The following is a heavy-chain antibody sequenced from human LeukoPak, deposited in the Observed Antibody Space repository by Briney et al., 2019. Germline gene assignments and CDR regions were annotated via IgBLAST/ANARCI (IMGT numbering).Heavy chain of an antibody. J-gene: IGHJ4*02. CDR1: GFTFSSYS. V-gene: IGHV3-21*01. CDR2: ISSSSSYI. CDR3: ARDWGGSYGSGSPHDY. Sequence: PGESLRLSCAASGFTFSSYSMNWVRQAPGKGLEWVSSISSSSSYIYYADSVKGRFTISRDNAKNSLYLQMNSLRAEDTAVYYCARDWGGSYGSGSPHDYWGQGTLVTVSS. D-gene: IGHD3-10*01.